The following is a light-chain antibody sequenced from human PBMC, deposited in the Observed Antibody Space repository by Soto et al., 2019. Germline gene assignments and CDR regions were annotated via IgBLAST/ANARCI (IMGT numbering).Light chain of an antibody. CDR1: SSDVGGYNY. V-gene: IGLV2-14*01. CDR2: EVS. J-gene: IGLJ1*01. Sequence: QSALTQPASVSGSPGQSITISCTGTSSDVGGYNYVSWYQQHPGKAPKLMIYEVSNRPSGVSNRFSGSKSGNTASLTISGLQAEDEADYYCSSYTSSSPLVFGTGTRSPS. CDR3: SSYTSSSPLV.